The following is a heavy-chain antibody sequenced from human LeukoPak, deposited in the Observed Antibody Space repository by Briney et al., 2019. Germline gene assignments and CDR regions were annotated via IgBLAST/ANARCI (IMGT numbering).Heavy chain of an antibody. Sequence: PSETLSLTCTVSGGSISSYFWNWVRQPPGKGLEWIGYISYSGSTSYNSSFNSRVTISLDTSKKKVSLKLSFVTAADTAVYFCARGVGSGGYYGSSHWHLDVWGRGTLVTVSS. D-gene: IGHD3-22*01. CDR1: GGSISSYF. CDR2: ISYSGST. J-gene: IGHJ2*01. V-gene: IGHV4-59*01. CDR3: ARGVGSGGYYGSSHWHLDV.